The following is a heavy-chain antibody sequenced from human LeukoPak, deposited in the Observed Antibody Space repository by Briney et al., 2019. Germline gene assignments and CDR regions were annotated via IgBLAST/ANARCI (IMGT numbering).Heavy chain of an antibody. J-gene: IGHJ3*02. Sequence: SETLSLTCTVSGGSISSSSYYWGWIRQPPGKGLEWIGSIYYSGSTYYNPSLKSRVTISVDTSKNQFSLKLSSVTAADTAVYYCAREPILLRYFDWLSDAFDIWGQGTMVTVSS. V-gene: IGHV4-39*07. CDR2: IYYSGST. CDR3: AREPILLRYFDWLSDAFDI. CDR1: GGSISSSSYY. D-gene: IGHD3-9*01.